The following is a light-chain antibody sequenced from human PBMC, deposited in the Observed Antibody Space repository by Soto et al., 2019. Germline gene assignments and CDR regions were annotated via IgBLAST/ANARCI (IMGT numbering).Light chain of an antibody. J-gene: IGKJ2*01. CDR2: GAS. Sequence: EIVLTQSPGTLSLSPGERATLSCRASQSISSGYLAWYQQKPGQAPRLLIYGASSRATGIPDRFSGSGSGTDFTLTISRLEPEDFALYYCQQYAGSPYTFGQGTKLEIK. CDR1: QSISSGY. V-gene: IGKV3-20*01. CDR3: QQYAGSPYT.